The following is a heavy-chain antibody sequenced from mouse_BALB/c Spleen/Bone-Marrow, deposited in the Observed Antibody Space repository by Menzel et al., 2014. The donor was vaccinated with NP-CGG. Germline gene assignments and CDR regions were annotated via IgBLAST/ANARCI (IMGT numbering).Heavy chain of an antibody. V-gene: IGHV5-12-1*01. CDR3: PRPYGSGPIAY. D-gene: IGHD1-2*01. CDR2: ISSGGGST. CDR1: GFAFSSYD. J-gene: IGHJ4*01. Sequence: VESGGGFEKPRGFLKLSCAASGFAFSSYDMSWARQTSEKRLEWVAYISSGGGSTYYPDTVKGRFTISRDNAKNTLYLQMSSLNFEDTAMYHYPRPYGSGPIAYWGQGTSVPVA.